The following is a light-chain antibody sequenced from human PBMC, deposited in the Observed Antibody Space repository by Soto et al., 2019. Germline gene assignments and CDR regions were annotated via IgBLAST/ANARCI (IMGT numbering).Light chain of an antibody. V-gene: IGLV2-14*01. J-gene: IGLJ3*02. CDR2: DVN. CDR3: TSYSTSSTLVV. CDR1: SSDIGGYDY. Sequence: QSALTQPASVSGSPGQSISISCTGTSSDIGGYDYVSWYQQHPGKAPKLLIYDVNYRPSGVSSRFSGSKSDNTASLTISGLRTEDEAHYYCTSYSTSSTLVVFGGGTLLTVL.